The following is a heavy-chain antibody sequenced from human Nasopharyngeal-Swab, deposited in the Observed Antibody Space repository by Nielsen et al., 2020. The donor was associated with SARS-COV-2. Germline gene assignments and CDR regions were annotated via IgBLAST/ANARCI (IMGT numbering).Heavy chain of an antibody. J-gene: IGHJ6*03. Sequence: SETLSLTCAVSGGSVSSNVWWTWVRQSPGKGLEWIGEVSHSGSTNYNPSLKSRVPLSMDKSRRQFSLRLTSVSAADTAVYFCARGHLVVVPSPILGLGHLFNSFYLDVWGKGTTVIVSS. V-gene: IGHV4-4*02. CDR2: VSHSGST. D-gene: IGHD2-2*02. CDR1: GGSVSSNVW. CDR3: ARGHLVVVPSPILGLGHLFNSFYLDV.